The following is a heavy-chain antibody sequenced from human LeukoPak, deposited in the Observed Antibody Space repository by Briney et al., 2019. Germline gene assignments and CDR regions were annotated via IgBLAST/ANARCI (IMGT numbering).Heavy chain of an antibody. CDR2: MNPNSGNT. CDR1: GYTFTSYD. CDR3: ARQWMLDYYYYYGMDV. D-gene: IGHD2-8*01. J-gene: IGHJ6*02. V-gene: IGHV1-8*01. Sequence: ASVKVSCKASGYTFTSYDINWVRQATGQGLEWMGWMNPNSGNTGYAQKFQGRVTMTRNTSISTAYMELSSLRSEDTAVYYCARQWMLDYYYYYGMDVWGQGTTVTVSS.